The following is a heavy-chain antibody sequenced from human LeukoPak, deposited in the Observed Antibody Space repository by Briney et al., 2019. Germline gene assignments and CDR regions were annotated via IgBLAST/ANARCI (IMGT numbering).Heavy chain of an antibody. CDR3: GREMLSYGDWIDY. CDR1: GYTFTTYY. V-gene: IGHV1-46*01. D-gene: IGHD2-21*02. J-gene: IGHJ4*02. Sequence: ASVKVSCKASGYTFTTYYMHWVRQAPGQGLEWMGVINPRGDSTHYAQKFQGRLTMTRDSSTSTIYMELSSLRSDDTAVYDCGREMLSYGDWIDYWGQGTRVTVSS. CDR2: INPRGDST.